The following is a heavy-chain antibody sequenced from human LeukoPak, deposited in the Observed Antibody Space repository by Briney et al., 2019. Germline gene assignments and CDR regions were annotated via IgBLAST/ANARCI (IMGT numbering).Heavy chain of an antibody. CDR2: ISPTDSDT. V-gene: IGHV5-51*01. CDR3: ARQDYSYYVMDV. Sequence: GESLKISRKGSGYSFSNYWIAWVRQMPGKGLEWMGIISPTDSDTRYSPSFQGQVTISADTPFSTAYLQWSSLQASDTAIYYCARQDYSYYVMDVWGQGTTVTVSS. CDR1: GYSFSNYW. J-gene: IGHJ6*02.